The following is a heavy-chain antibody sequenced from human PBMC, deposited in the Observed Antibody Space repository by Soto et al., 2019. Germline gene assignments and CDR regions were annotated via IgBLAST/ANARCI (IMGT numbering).Heavy chain of an antibody. Sequence: ASVKVSCKASGYTVTGYDIHWVRQATGQGLEWMGWMNPNTGYTANAQKFQGRVTMTRNISISTVYMELSSLSSEDTAVYYCARHDCISTSCYYYYYYSMDVWGQGTTVTVSS. J-gene: IGHJ6*02. V-gene: IGHV1-8*01. D-gene: IGHD2-2*01. CDR1: GYTVTGYD. CDR2: MNPNTGYT. CDR3: ARHDCISTSCYYYYYYSMDV.